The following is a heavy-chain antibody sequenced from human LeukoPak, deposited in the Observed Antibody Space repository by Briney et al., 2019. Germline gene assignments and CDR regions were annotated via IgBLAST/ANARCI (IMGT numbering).Heavy chain of an antibody. CDR1: GFTFSSYA. CDR2: ISSNGGST. D-gene: IGHD2-15*01. V-gene: IGHV3-64D*06. CDR3: VKGGCGYCSGRDYFDY. J-gene: IGHJ4*02. Sequence: PGGSLRLSCSASGFTFSSYAMHWVRQVPGKGLEYVSAISSNGGSTYYADSVKGRFTISRDNSKNTLYLQMSSLRVEDTAVYYCVKGGCGYCSGRDYFDYWGQGTLVTVSS.